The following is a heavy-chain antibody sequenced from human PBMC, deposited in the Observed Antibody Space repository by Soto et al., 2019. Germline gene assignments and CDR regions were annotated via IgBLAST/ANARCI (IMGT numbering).Heavy chain of an antibody. V-gene: IGHV3-30*18. CDR1: GFTFSSYG. Sequence: QVQLVESGGGVVQPGRSLRLSCAASGFTFSSYGMHWVRQAPGKGLEWVAVISYDGSNKYYADSVKGRFTISRDNSKNTLYLQMNILRAEDTAVYYCAKDHRRIVVAAPLGPWGQGTLVTVSS. CDR2: ISYDGSNK. J-gene: IGHJ5*02. CDR3: AKDHRRIVVAAPLGP. D-gene: IGHD6-19*01.